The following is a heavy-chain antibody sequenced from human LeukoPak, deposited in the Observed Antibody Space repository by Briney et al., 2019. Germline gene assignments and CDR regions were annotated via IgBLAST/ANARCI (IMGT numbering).Heavy chain of an antibody. CDR1: GGTFSSYA. D-gene: IGHD5-24*01. CDR2: IIPIFGAA. J-gene: IGHJ4*02. Sequence: SVKVSCKASGGTFSSYAISWVRQAPGQGLEWMGGIIPIFGAANYAQKFQGRVTITTDESTSIAYMELSSLRSEDTAVYYCARGRWLQPWGYFDYWGQGTLVTVSS. V-gene: IGHV1-69*05. CDR3: ARGRWLQPWGYFDY.